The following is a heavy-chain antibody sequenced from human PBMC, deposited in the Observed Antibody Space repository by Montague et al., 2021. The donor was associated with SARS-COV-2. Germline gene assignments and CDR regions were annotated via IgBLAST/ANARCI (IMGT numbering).Heavy chain of an antibody. D-gene: IGHD3-3*01. J-gene: IGHJ3*02. CDR3: ARGRVLTIFGVVGAFDI. Sequence: TLSLTCTVSGGSISSGGYYWGWIRQHPGKGLEWIGYIYYSGSTYYNPSLKSRVTISVDTSKNQFSLKLSSVTAADTAVYYCARGRVLTIFGVVGAFDIWGQGTMVTVSS. CDR2: IYYSGST. CDR1: GGSISSGGYY. V-gene: IGHV4-31*03.